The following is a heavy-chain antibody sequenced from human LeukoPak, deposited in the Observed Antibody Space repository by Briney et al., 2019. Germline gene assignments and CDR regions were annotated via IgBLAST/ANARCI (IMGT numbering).Heavy chain of an antibody. CDR1: GFTFSSYG. V-gene: IGHV3-30*18. Sequence: PGGSLRLSCAASGFTFSSYGMHWVRQAPGKGLEWVAVISYDGSNKYYADSVKGRFTISRDNSKNTLYLQMNSLRAEDTAVYYCAEGRCSSTSCYLGDSNWFDPWGQGTLVTVSS. CDR2: ISYDGSNK. J-gene: IGHJ5*02. CDR3: AEGRCSSTSCYLGDSNWFDP. D-gene: IGHD2-2*01.